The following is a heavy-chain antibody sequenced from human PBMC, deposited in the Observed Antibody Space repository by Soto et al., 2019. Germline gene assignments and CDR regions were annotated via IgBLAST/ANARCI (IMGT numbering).Heavy chain of an antibody. CDR3: ARSLGYSSSDWFDP. CDR1: GGTFSSYA. CDR2: ISTYNGNT. V-gene: IGHV1-18*01. D-gene: IGHD6-6*01. Sequence: GASVKVSCKASGGTFSSYAISWVRQAPGQGLEWMGWISTYNGNTNYEQKLQGRVTMTTDTSTSTAYMELRSLRSDDTAVYYCARSLGYSSSDWFDPWGQGTLVTVSS. J-gene: IGHJ5*02.